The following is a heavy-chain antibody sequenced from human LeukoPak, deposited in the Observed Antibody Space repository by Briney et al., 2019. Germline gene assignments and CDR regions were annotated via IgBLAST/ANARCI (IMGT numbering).Heavy chain of an antibody. D-gene: IGHD6-19*01. Sequence: GGSLRLSCAASGFTLSSYWMHWVRQAPGKGLVWVSRINSDGSTTSYADSVKGRFTISRDNAKNTLYLQVNSLRAEDTAMYYCARSGTSGWSPDYWGQGTLVTVSS. CDR3: ARSGTSGWSPDY. CDR2: INSDGSTT. V-gene: IGHV3-74*01. CDR1: GFTLSSYW. J-gene: IGHJ4*02.